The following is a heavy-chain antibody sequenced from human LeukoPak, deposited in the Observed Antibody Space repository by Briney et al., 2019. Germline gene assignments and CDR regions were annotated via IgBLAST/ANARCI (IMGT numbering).Heavy chain of an antibody. CDR1: GYTFTSYG. CDR2: ISAYNGNT. J-gene: IGHJ4*02. Sequence: GASVKVSCKASGYTFTSYGISWVRQAPRQGLEWMGWISAYNGNTNYAQKLQGRVTMTTDTSTSTAYMELRSLRSDDTAVYYCARQGGYCSGGSCYSYYFDYWGQGTLVTVSS. D-gene: IGHD2-15*01. V-gene: IGHV1-18*01. CDR3: ARQGGYCSGGSCYSYYFDY.